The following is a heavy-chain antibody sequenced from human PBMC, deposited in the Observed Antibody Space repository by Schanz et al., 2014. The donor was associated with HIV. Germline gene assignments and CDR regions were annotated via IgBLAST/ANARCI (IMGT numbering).Heavy chain of an antibody. CDR3: RGYRFYYGVDF. V-gene: IGHV3-72*01. CDR2: SRVKSDSYAT. Sequence: VQLVESGGGVVQPGRSLRLSCAASGFTFSDHYMDWVRQAPGKGLEWVARSRVKSDSYATEYAASVTGRFTISRDDSKNSVYLQMNSLNIEDTAVYYCRGYRFYYGVDFWGQGTTVTGS. D-gene: IGHD5-18*01. CDR1: GFTFSDHY. J-gene: IGHJ6*02.